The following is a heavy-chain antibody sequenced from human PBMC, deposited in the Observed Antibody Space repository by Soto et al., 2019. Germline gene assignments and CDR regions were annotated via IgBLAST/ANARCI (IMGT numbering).Heavy chain of an antibody. Sequence: QVQLVQSGAEVKEPGASVKVSCKASGYTFTSLDINWVRQATGQGLEWKGWMTPNSGNTGYAQKFQGRVTMTRDTSISTAYMELSSLSSEDTAVYYCARGIDQGVDYWGQGTLVTVSS. J-gene: IGHJ4*02. V-gene: IGHV1-8*01. D-gene: IGHD2-2*01. CDR3: ARGIDQGVDY. CDR2: MTPNSGNT. CDR1: GYTFTSLD.